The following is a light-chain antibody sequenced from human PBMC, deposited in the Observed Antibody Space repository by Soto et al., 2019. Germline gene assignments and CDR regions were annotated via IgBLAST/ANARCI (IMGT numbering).Light chain of an antibody. Sequence: QYVQTHPASVCWSPGHLITISCTGSNSDIGNYNIVSWYQQHPDKAPQLIIYEVTKRPSGVSNRFSGSKSGNTASLTISGLQVEEEGDYHCCSYAGSTVFVFGTGTKVTAL. CDR3: CSYAGSTVFV. J-gene: IGLJ1*01. CDR1: NSDIGNYNI. CDR2: EVT. V-gene: IGLV2-23*02.